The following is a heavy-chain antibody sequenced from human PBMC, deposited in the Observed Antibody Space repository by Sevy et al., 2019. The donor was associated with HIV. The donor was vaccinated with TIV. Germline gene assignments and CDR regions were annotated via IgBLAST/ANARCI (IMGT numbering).Heavy chain of an antibody. CDR2: IYHSGRT. J-gene: IGHJ5*02. D-gene: IGHD6-13*01. CDR1: DYSISSDYY. V-gene: IGHV4-38-2*01. CDR3: ARVLGYSSSGGWFDP. Sequence: SETLSLTCDVFDYSISSDYYWGWIRQPPGKGLQWIGSIYHSGRTYYNPSLKSRVSISVDTSKNQFALKVTSLTAADTAVYYCARVLGYSSSGGWFDPWGQGTLVTVSS.